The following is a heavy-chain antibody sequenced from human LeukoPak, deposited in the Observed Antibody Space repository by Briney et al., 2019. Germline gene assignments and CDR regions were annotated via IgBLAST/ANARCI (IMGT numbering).Heavy chain of an antibody. CDR1: GFTFSSYG. CDR3: AKDLWDSSGWVYYGMDV. CDR2: ISYDGSNK. D-gene: IGHD6-19*01. Sequence: GGSLRLFCAASGFTFSSYGMHWVRQAPGKGLEWVAVISYDGSNKYYADSVKGRFTISRDNSKNTLYLQMNSLRAEDTAVYYCAKDLWDSSGWVYYGMDVWGQGTTVTVSS. V-gene: IGHV3-30*18. J-gene: IGHJ6*02.